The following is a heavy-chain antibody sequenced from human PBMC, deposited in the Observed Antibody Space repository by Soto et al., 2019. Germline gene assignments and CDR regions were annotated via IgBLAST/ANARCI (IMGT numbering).Heavy chain of an antibody. CDR2: ISYDGSNK. Sequence: QVQLVESGGGVVQPGRSLRLSCAASGFTFSSYGMHWVRQAPGKGLEWVAVISYDGSNKYYADSVKGRFTISRDNSKNTLYLQMNSLRAEDTAVYYCAKDQYGDPVGGGMDVWGQGTTVXXXS. CDR3: AKDQYGDPVGGGMDV. V-gene: IGHV3-30*18. J-gene: IGHJ6*02. D-gene: IGHD4-17*01. CDR1: GFTFSSYG.